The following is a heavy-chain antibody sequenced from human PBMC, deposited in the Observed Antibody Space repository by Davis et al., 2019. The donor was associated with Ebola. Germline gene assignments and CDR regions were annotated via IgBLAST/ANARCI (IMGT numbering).Heavy chain of an antibody. CDR2: ISSNGGST. V-gene: IGHV3-64D*08. CDR3: VKVLLWFGELAGFDY. J-gene: IGHJ4*02. CDR1: GGTFSSYA. D-gene: IGHD3-10*01. Sequence: SCKASGGTFSSYAMHWVRQAPGKGLEYVSAISSNGGSTYYADSVKGRFTISRDNSKNTLYLQMSSLRAEDTAVYYCVKVLLWFGELAGFDYWGQGTLVTVSS.